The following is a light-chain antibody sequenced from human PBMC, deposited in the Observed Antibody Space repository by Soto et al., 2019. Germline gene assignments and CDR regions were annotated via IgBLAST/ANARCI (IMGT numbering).Light chain of an antibody. V-gene: IGKV3-20*01. J-gene: IGKJ1*01. CDR2: GAS. CDR3: QQYGSSRT. Sequence: DIVFTQSPGTRSLSPGEGATLACSAIQSVRTNYFAWYQQHPGQAPSLLIYGASTRATGIPARFSGSGSGTYFTLTITRLEPEDFALYYCQQYGSSRTFGQGTKV. CDR1: QSVRTNY.